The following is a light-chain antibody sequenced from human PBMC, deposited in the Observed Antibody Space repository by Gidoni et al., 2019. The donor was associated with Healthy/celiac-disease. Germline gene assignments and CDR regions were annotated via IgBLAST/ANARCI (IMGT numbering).Light chain of an antibody. Sequence: DIQMTQYPASLSASVGDRVTITCRASQIISSYLNWYQQKPGKAPKLLIYAASSLQSVVPSSFSGSGSGTDFTLTISSLQPEAFATYYCQQSYSTPPTFXPXTKVDIK. CDR3: QQSYSTPPT. J-gene: IGKJ3*01. CDR2: AAS. CDR1: QIISSY. V-gene: IGKV1-39*01.